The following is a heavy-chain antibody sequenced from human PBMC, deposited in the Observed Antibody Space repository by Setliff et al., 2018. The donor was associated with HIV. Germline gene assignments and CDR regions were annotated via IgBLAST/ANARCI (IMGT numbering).Heavy chain of an antibody. J-gene: IGHJ5*02. V-gene: IGHV3-23*01. CDR1: GFTFSTYA. CDR3: TADPHSSGWYVMVS. Sequence: ETLPLSCAASGFTFSTYAMSWVRQAPGKGLEWVPAISGSGGTTYYADSVKGRFTFSRDNSKNTLYLQMNSLETEDTAVYYCTADPHSSGWYVMVSWGQGTLVTVSS. CDR2: ISGSGGTT. D-gene: IGHD6-19*01.